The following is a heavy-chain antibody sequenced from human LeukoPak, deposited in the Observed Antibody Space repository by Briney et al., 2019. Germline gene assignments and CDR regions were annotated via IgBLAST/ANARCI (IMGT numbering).Heavy chain of an antibody. D-gene: IGHD3-10*01. Sequence: SETLSLTCTVSGGSVSSGSYYWSWIQQPPGKGLEWIGYIYYSGSTNYNPSLKSRVTISVDTSKNQFSLKLSSVTAADTAVYYCARYGSGSYPFDYWGQGTLVTVSS. J-gene: IGHJ4*02. CDR1: GGSVSSGSYY. CDR3: ARYGSGSYPFDY. V-gene: IGHV4-61*01. CDR2: IYYSGST.